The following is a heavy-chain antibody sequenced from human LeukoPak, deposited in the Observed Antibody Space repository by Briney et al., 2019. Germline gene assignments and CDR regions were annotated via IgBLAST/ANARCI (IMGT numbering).Heavy chain of an antibody. V-gene: IGHV1-24*01. CDR3: ATHPRGNTIFGVVIVN. CDR1: GYTLTELS. D-gene: IGHD3-3*01. Sequence: GASVKVSCKVSGYTLTELSMHWVRQAPGKGREWMGGFDPEDGETIYAQKFQGRVTMTEDTSTDTAYMELSSLRSEDTAVYYCATHPRGNTIFGVVIVNWGQGTLVTVSS. CDR2: FDPEDGET. J-gene: IGHJ4*02.